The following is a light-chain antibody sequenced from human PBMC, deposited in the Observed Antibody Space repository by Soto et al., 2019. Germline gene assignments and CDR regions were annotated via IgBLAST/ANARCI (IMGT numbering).Light chain of an antibody. CDR2: GIS. J-gene: IGKJ1*01. CDR1: QSVTSNY. CDR3: QQYTDWPLT. V-gene: IGKV3-20*01. Sequence: EVVMTQSPATLSVSPGERATLSCRASQSVTSNYLAWYQQKPGQAPRLLIYGISNRATGVPDRFSGSGSGTDFTLTISRLEPEDFAVYYCQQYTDWPLTFGQGTKVDLK.